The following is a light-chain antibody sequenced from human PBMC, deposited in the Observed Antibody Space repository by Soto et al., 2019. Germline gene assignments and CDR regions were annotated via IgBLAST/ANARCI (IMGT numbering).Light chain of an antibody. CDR2: DAS. J-gene: IGKJ1*01. CDR1: QSISSW. CDR3: QQYNSYSPWT. V-gene: IGKV1-5*01. Sequence: DIQMTQSPSTLSASVGDRVTITCRARQSISSWLAWYQQKPGKAPKLLIYDASSLESGVPSRFSGSGSGTEFTLTISSLQPDDFATYYCQQYNSYSPWTCGQGTKVEIK.